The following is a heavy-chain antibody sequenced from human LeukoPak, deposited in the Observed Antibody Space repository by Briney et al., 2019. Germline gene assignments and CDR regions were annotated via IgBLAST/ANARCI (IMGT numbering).Heavy chain of an antibody. V-gene: IGHV3-21*01. D-gene: IGHD3-22*01. J-gene: IGHJ4*02. Sequence: GGSLRLSYAASGFTFNSYTMNWVRQAPGRGLEWVSSISSSSSRSSYIYYADSVKGRFTISRDNAKNSLYLQMNSLRAEDTAVYYCARDRSGDTMIYDYWGQGTLVTVSS. CDR3: ARDRSGDTMIYDY. CDR2: ISSSSSRSSYI. CDR1: GFTFNSYT.